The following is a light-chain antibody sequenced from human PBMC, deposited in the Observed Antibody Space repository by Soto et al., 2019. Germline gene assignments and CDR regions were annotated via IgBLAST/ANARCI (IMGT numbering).Light chain of an antibody. CDR2: DVS. CDR1: SSDIGGYNY. J-gene: IGLJ1*01. CDR3: SSYTRTTTLYV. Sequence: QSVLTQPASVSGSPGQSITISCTGTSSDIGGYNYVSWYQQLPGKVPKLIIYDVSNRPSGVSDRFSGSKSGNAASLTISGLQAEDEADYYCSSYTRTTTLYVFGTGTKVPS. V-gene: IGLV2-14*03.